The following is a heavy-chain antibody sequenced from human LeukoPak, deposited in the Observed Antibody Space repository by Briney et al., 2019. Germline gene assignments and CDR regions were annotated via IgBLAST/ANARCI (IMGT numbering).Heavy chain of an antibody. CDR1: GGSISSSDYY. D-gene: IGHD5-18*01. V-gene: IGHV4-39*02. CDR2: IYYGGST. CDR3: ARVVRGYSYGHNTYYFDY. J-gene: IGHJ4*02. Sequence: SETLSLTCTVSGGSISSSDYYWGWIRQPPGRGLEWIGSIYYGGSTFYSPSLKSRVTISVDTSKNHLSLKLSSVTAADTAVYYCARVVRGYSYGHNTYYFDYWGQGTLVTVSS.